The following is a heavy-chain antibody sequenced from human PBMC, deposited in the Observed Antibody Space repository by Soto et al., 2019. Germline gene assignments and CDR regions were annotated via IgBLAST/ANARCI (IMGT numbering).Heavy chain of an antibody. CDR2: FDPEDGET. Sequence: GASVKVSCKVSGYTLTELSMHWVRQAPGKGLEWMGGFDPEDGETIYAQKSQGRVTMTEDTSTDTAYMELSSLRSEDTAVYYCATPHSGSYYWFDPWGQGTLVTVSS. D-gene: IGHD1-26*01. J-gene: IGHJ5*02. CDR1: GYTLTELS. V-gene: IGHV1-24*01. CDR3: ATPHSGSYYWFDP.